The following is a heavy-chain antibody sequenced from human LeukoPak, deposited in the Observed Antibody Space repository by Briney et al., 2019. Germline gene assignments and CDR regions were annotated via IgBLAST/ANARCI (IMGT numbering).Heavy chain of an antibody. J-gene: IGHJ4*02. V-gene: IGHV3-23*01. CDR2: ISDGGIST. CDR3: ARDAGLGPPCFDY. Sequence: QPGGSLRLSCAASGFTFSSYAMSWVRQAPGKGLEWVSGISDGGISTYYADSVKGRFTISRDNSKNTLYLQMNSLRAEDTAVYYCARDAGLGPPCFDYWGQGTLVTVSS. CDR1: GFTFSSYA. D-gene: IGHD6-19*01.